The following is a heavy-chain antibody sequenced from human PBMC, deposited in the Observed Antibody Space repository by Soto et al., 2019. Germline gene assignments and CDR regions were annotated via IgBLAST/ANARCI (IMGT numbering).Heavy chain of an antibody. CDR2: INVDDST. J-gene: IGHJ4*02. CDR3: AKNYYFDH. V-gene: IGHV3-23*01. CDR1: GFTFSAYA. Sequence: EVQLLESGGGLVQPGGSLRLSCAASGFTFSAYAMSWVRQAPGKGLEWVSSINVDDSTYYADSVKGRFTISRDNSKSTVFLELSSLRVEDTATFYCAKNYYFDHWGQRTQVTVSS.